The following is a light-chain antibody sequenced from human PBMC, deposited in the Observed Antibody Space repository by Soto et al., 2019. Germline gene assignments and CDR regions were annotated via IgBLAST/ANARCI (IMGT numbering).Light chain of an antibody. J-gene: IGLJ2*01. CDR1: SSDIGGYNY. Sequence: SVLTQPASVSGSPGQSITISCTGSSSDIGGYNYVSWYQQHSGKAPKLLIYDVTYRPSGISDRFSGSKSGNTASLTISGLQPDDEADYYCSSYGASSTLFGGGTKLTVL. V-gene: IGLV2-14*03. CDR3: SSYGASSTL. CDR2: DVT.